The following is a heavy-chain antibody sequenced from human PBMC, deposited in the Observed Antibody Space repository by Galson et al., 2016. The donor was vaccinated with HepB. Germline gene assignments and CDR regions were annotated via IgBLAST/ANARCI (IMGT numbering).Heavy chain of an antibody. V-gene: IGHV1-69*13. CDR2: ITPMFGTV. Sequence: SVKVSCKASGGTFSSYVFSWVRQAPGQGLEWMGGITPMFGTVIYAQKFHGRVTIAADESTRTVYMEVSSLTSHDTAVYYCARASGGLFDPWGQGSLVTVS. CDR1: GGTFSSYV. J-gene: IGHJ5*02. D-gene: IGHD3-10*01. CDR3: ARASGGLFDP.